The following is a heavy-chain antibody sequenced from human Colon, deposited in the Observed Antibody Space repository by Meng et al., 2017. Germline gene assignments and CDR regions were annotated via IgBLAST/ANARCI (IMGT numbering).Heavy chain of an antibody. D-gene: IGHD3-10*01. J-gene: IGHJ4*02. CDR3: ARRAPLWFGELASFDS. V-gene: IGHV4-4*02. CDR1: SGSFSSSNW. CDR2: IYHSGNT. Sequence: VQVQESGPVLVKPSGTLSLTCTVSSGSFSSSNWWTWVRQPPGKGLEWIGEIYHSGNTNYNPSLKSRVTISVDKSKNQFSLKLNSVTAADTAVYFCARRAPLWFGELASFDSWGQGTLVTVSS.